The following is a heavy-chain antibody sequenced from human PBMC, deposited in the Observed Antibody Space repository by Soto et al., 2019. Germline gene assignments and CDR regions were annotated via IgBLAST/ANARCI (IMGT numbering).Heavy chain of an antibody. V-gene: IGHV1-8*01. CDR1: GYAFSNND. CDR3: ARMATSGTLNWFDP. J-gene: IGHJ5*02. CDR2: MNPNSGNG. Sequence: QVQLVQSGAEVKKPGASVKVSCQASGYAFSNNDISWVRQGTGQGLEWMGWMNPNSGNGGHAQKFQARVTMTRDTSTSPAYMELSSLTSDDTAIYYCARMATSGTLNWFDPWGQGTLVTVSS.